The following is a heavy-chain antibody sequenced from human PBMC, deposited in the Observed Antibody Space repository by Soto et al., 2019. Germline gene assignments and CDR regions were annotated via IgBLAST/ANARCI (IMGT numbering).Heavy chain of an antibody. J-gene: IGHJ4*02. CDR1: GYTFTGYY. CDR2: INPNSGGT. CDR3: ARGSYYDSSGLVDY. V-gene: IGHV1-2*02. D-gene: IGHD3-22*01. Sequence: ASVKVSCKASGYTFTGYYMHWVRQAPGQGLEWMGWINPNSGGTNYAQKFQGRVTMTRDTSISTAYMELSRLRSDDTAVYYCARGSYYDSSGLVDYWGQGTLVTAPQ.